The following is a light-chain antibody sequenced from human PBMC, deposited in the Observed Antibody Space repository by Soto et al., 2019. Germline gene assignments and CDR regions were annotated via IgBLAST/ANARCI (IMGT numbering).Light chain of an antibody. CDR2: DVS. CDR1: QSISDS. V-gene: IGKV1-5*01. J-gene: IGKJ1*01. Sequence: DIQMTQSPSTLSASVVDIVTITFRASQSISDSLSWYHLKPANAPDLLISDVSSLERGVPSRFSGSGSGTEFTLTISSMQPDDFATYYCQQYNGYSRTFGQGTKVDIK. CDR3: QQYNGYSRT.